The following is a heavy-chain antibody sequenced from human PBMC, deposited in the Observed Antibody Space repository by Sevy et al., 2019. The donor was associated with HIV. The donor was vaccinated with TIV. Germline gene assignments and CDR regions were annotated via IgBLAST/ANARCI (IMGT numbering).Heavy chain of an antibody. J-gene: IGHJ4*02. CDR2: IYIGHNT. V-gene: IGHV3-53*01. Sequence: GGSLRLSCAASGLSVSDNFMSWVRQAPGKGLEWVSVIYIGHNTYYADSVKGRFTISRDNVENTLFLQMNSLRVEDTAVYYCARGKHVSDYYGSFDYWGQGTLVTVSS. CDR1: GLSVSDNF. CDR3: ARGKHVSDYYGSFDY. D-gene: IGHD3-3*01.